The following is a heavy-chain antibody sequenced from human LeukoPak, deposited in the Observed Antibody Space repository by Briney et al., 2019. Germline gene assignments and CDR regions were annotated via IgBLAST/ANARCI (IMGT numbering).Heavy chain of an antibody. CDR1: GFTFSGSA. J-gene: IGHJ5*02. Sequence: GGSLRLSCAASGFTFSGSAVHLVRQSSGKGLEWVGHIDKKDNLYATAYAESVKGRFTISRDDSKDTAFLHMDSLKTEDTALYYCTRDRGTYNWFDPWGQGTLVTVSS. V-gene: IGHV3-73*01. D-gene: IGHD2-15*01. CDR2: IDKKDNLYAT. CDR3: TRDRGTYNWFDP.